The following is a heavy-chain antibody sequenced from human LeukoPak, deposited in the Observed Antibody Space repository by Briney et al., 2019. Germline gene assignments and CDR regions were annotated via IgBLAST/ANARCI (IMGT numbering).Heavy chain of an antibody. CDR1: GFTFSSYS. V-gene: IGHV3-21*01. D-gene: IGHD3-22*01. Sequence: GGSPRLSCAASGFTFSSYSMNWVRQAPGKGLEWVSSIRSSSSYIYYADSVKGRFTISRDNAKNSLYLQMNSLRAEDTAVYYCARGQDYYDSSASDYWGQGTLVTVSS. J-gene: IGHJ4*02. CDR2: IRSSSSYI. CDR3: ARGQDYYDSSASDY.